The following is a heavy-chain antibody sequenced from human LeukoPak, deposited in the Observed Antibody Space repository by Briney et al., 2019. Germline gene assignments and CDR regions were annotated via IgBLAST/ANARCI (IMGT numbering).Heavy chain of an antibody. CDR3: AREKEHILWFGELIHAFDI. D-gene: IGHD3-10*01. CDR2: IYTSGST. Sequence: PSETLSLTCAVSGGSISSYYWSWIRQPAGKGLEWIGHIYTSGSTNYNPSLKSRVTMSVDTSKNQFSLKLSSVTAADTAVYYCAREKEHILWFGELIHAFDIWGQGNPGHRLL. J-gene: IGHJ3*02. CDR1: GGSISSYY. V-gene: IGHV4-4*07.